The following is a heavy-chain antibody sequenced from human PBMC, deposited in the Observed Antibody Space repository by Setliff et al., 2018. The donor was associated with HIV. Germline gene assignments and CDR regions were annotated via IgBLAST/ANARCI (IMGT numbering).Heavy chain of an antibody. V-gene: IGHV3-33*01. J-gene: IGHJ4*02. CDR1: GFTFSGYG. CDR2: IWYDGRHA. D-gene: IGHD3-9*01. Sequence: GSLRLSCAGSGFTFSGYGMHWVRQAPGKGLEWVGIIWYDGRHADYADSVKGRFTISRDNSKNTLYLQLDSLRGEDTAVYYCATNFLYDILTGYFPYQFDQWGQGTLVTVSS. CDR3: ATNFLYDILTGYFPYQFDQ.